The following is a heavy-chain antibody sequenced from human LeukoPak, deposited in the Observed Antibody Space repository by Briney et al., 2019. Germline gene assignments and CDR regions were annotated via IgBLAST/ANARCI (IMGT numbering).Heavy chain of an antibody. D-gene: IGHD2-21*02. Sequence: ASVKVSCKASGYTFTNYFVHWVRQAPGQGLEWIGIINPSGGSTRYTQKFQGRVTMTRDTSTSTVYMELSSLRSEDTAVYYCARDGDAYCSGDCYIDPWGQGTLVTVSS. V-gene: IGHV1-46*01. CDR1: GYTFTNYF. J-gene: IGHJ5*02. CDR2: INPSGGST. CDR3: ARDGDAYCSGDCYIDP.